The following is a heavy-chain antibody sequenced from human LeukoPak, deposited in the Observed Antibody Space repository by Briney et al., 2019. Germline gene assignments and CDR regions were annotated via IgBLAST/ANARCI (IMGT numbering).Heavy chain of an antibody. D-gene: IGHD6-19*01. CDR3: ASSQAGYSCGWIDY. V-gene: IGHV3-30*04. Sequence: GGSLRLSCAASGLTLSSYAMHWVRQAPGKGLEWVAVISYDGSNKYYADSVKGRSTISRDNSKNTLYLQMNSLRAEDTAVYYCASSQAGYSCGWIDYWGQGTLVTVSS. CDR2: ISYDGSNK. J-gene: IGHJ4*02. CDR1: GLTLSSYA.